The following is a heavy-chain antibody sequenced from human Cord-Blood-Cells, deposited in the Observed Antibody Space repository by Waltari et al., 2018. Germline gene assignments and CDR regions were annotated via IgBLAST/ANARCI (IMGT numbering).Heavy chain of an antibody. J-gene: IGHJ4*02. CDR2: INQSGST. Sequence: VQLQQWGAGLLNPSETLSLTCAVYGGSFSGHYWSWIAQPPGKGLEWIGEINQSGSTNYNPSLKSRVTISVDTSKNQFSLKLSSVTAADTAVYYCARVGYYDSSGYHGDYWGQGTLVTVSS. V-gene: IGHV4-34*01. CDR3: ARVGYYDSSGYHGDY. CDR1: GGSFSGHY. D-gene: IGHD3-22*01.